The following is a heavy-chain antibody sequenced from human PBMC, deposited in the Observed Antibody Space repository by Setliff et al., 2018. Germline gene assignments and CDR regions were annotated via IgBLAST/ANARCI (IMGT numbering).Heavy chain of an antibody. CDR2: IYYSGNT. Sequence: PSEPLSLTCSVSGGSIDSHYWSWIRQPPGKGLEWIGSIYYSGNTNYNLSLKSRVTISIDTSKNQFSLKLSSVTAADTAVYHCARGKTFFGAFIRAFDIWGQGRMVTVSS. J-gene: IGHJ3*02. CDR3: ARGKTFFGAFIRAFDI. V-gene: IGHV4-59*11. CDR1: GGSIDSHY. D-gene: IGHD3-3*01.